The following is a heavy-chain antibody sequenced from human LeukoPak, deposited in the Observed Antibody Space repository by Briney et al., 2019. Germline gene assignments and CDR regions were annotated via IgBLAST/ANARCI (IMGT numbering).Heavy chain of an antibody. CDR1: GGSISSSSYY. D-gene: IGHD3-10*01. CDR3: ARTIRGY. J-gene: IGHJ4*02. V-gene: IGHV4-39*01. Sequence: SETLSLTCTVSGGSISSSSYYWGWIRQPPGKGLEWIGSIYYSGSTYYNPSLKSRVTISVDTSKNQFSLKLSSVTAADTAVYYCARTIRGYWGQGTLVTVSS. CDR2: IYYSGST.